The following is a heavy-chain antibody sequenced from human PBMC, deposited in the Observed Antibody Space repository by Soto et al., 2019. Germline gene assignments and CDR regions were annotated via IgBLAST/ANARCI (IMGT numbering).Heavy chain of an antibody. V-gene: IGHV5-51*01. Sequence: PGESLKISCKGSGYRFTSYWIGWVRQMPGKGLEWMGIIYPGDSDTRYSPSFQGQVTISADKSISTAYLQWSSLKASDTAMYYCARHVLGSGGYYIAFDIWGQGTMVTVSS. D-gene: IGHD3-3*01. CDR1: GYRFTSYW. J-gene: IGHJ3*02. CDR3: ARHVLGSGGYYIAFDI. CDR2: IYPGDSDT.